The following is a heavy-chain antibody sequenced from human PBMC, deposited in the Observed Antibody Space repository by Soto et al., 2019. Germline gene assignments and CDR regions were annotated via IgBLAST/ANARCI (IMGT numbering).Heavy chain of an antibody. D-gene: IGHD3-10*01. V-gene: IGHV4-30-2*01. CDR1: GGSISSGGYS. J-gene: IGHJ3*02. CDR2: IYHSGST. Sequence: LSLTCAVSGGSISSGGYSWSWIRQPPGKGLEWIGYIYHSGSTYYNPSLKSRVTISVDRSKNQFSLKLSSVTAADTAVYYCARGGLLWFGAPDAFDIWGQGXMVTVSS. CDR3: ARGGLLWFGAPDAFDI.